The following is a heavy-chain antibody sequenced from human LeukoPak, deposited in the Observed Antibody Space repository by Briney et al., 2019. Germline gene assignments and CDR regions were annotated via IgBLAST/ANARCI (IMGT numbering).Heavy chain of an antibody. J-gene: IGHJ3*02. V-gene: IGHV5-51*01. Sequence: GEPLKISCKGSGYSFTSYWIGWVRQMPGKGLEWMGIIYPGDSDTRYSPSFQGQVTISADKSIGTAYLQWSSLKASDTAMYYCARQYDSRGPDAFDIWGQGTMVTVSS. CDR3: ARQYDSRGPDAFDI. CDR2: IYPGDSDT. CDR1: GYSFTSYW. D-gene: IGHD3-22*01.